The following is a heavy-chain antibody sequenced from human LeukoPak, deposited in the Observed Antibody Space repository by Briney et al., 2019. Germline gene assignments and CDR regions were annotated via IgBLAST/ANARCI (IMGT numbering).Heavy chain of an antibody. CDR1: AGSISSSSYS. CDR2: INHSGST. J-gene: IGHJ6*03. Sequence: SETLSLTCTVSAGSISSSSYSWGWIRQPPGKGLEWIGEINHSGSTNYNPSLKSRVTISVDTSKNQFSLKLSSVTAADTAVYYCARAYYYYYMDVWGKGTTVTVSS. V-gene: IGHV4-39*07. CDR3: ARAYYYYYMDV.